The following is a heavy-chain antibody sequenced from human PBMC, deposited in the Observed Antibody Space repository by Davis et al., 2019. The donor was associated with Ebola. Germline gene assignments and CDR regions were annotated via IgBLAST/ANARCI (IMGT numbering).Heavy chain of an antibody. D-gene: IGHD1-14*01. CDR2: ISSSSTTI. CDR3: ARYINHDY. V-gene: IGHV3-48*02. CDR1: GFTFTSYS. J-gene: IGHJ4*02. Sequence: GGSLRLSCAASGFTFTSYSMNWVRQAPGKGLGLISFISSSSTTIYYADSVKGRFTISRDNAKNSLFLQMNSLRDEDTAVYYCARYINHDYWGQGTLVAVSS.